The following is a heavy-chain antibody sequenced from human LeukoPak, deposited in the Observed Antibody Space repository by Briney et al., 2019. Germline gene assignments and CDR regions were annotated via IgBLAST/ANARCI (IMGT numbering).Heavy chain of an antibody. CDR1: GYTFTGYY. D-gene: IGHD6-13*01. CDR2: INPNSGGT. CDR3: ARASDSSSWYHWFDP. Sequence: GASVKVSCKASGYTFTGYYMHWVRQAPGQGLEWMGWINPNSGGTNYAQKFQGRVTMTRDTSISTAYMELSRLRSDDTAVYYCARASDSSSWYHWFDPWGQGTLVTVSS. J-gene: IGHJ5*02. V-gene: IGHV1-2*02.